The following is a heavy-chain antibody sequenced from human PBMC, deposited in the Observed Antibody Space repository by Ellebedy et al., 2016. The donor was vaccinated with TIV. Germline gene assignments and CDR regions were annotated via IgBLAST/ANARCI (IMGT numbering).Heavy chain of an antibody. Sequence: ASVKVSXKVSGYTLTELSMHWVRQAPGKGLEWMGGFDPEDGETIYAQKFQGRVTMTEDTSTDTAYMELSSLRSEDTAVYYCATGGLGWESNAFDIWGQGTMVTVSS. V-gene: IGHV1-24*01. CDR2: FDPEDGET. J-gene: IGHJ3*02. D-gene: IGHD3-16*01. CDR1: GYTLTELS. CDR3: ATGGLGWESNAFDI.